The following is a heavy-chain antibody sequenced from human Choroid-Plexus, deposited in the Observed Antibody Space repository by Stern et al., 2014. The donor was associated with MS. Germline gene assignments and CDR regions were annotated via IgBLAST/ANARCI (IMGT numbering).Heavy chain of an antibody. J-gene: IGHJ4*02. D-gene: IGHD5-18*01. V-gene: IGHV7-4-1*02. Sequence: VQLLESGSELKKPGASVKVSCKVSGYNFTNFAMNWVRQAPGQGLEWMGWINTKTGKSTYAQDFTGRFVFSLDTSVSTAHLQISSLKAEDTAIYYCARDFVETPMVTRSDYLDCWGQGTLVTVSS. CDR3: ARDFVETPMVTRSDYLDC. CDR1: GYNFTNFA. CDR2: INTKTGKS.